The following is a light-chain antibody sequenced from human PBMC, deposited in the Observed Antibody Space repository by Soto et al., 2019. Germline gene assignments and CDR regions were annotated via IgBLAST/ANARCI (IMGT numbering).Light chain of an antibody. V-gene: IGLV4-69*01. CDR1: SGHNSHA. CDR2: IHDDGSH. Sequence: QPVLTQSPSASASLGASVKLTCTLSSGHNSHAIAWHQQQPGKGPRYLLKIHDDGSHIKGDEIPDRFSGSNSGADFYLTISTVHSDEDAYYYCQAWDTDIAWVFGGGTKVTVL. J-gene: IGLJ3*02. CDR3: QAWDTDIAWV.